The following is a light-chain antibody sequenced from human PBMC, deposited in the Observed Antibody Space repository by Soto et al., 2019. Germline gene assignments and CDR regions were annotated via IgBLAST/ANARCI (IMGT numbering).Light chain of an antibody. Sequence: QLVLTQSPSASASPGASVKLTCSLSSGHSSYDIAWYQQQPEKGPRYLMRLNGDGSHSKGDGIPDRFSGSSSGAERYLTISSLQSEDEADYYCQTWGTGIQVVFGGGTKLTVL. CDR3: QTWGTGIQVV. V-gene: IGLV4-69*02. CDR2: LNGDGSH. CDR1: SGHSSYD. J-gene: IGLJ2*01.